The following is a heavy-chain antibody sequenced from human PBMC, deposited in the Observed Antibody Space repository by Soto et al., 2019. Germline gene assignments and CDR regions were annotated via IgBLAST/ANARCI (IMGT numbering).Heavy chain of an antibody. CDR2: INHSGST. V-gene: IGHV4-34*01. CDR3: ARLGYYGSGSLAPYYYYGMDV. J-gene: IGHJ6*02. Sequence: SETLSLTCAVHGGSFSGYYWSWIRQPPGKGLEWIGEINHSGSTNYNPSLKSRVTISVDTSKNQFSLKLSSVTAADTAVYYCARLGYYGSGSLAPYYYYGMDVWGQGTTVTVSS. D-gene: IGHD3-10*01. CDR1: GGSFSGYY.